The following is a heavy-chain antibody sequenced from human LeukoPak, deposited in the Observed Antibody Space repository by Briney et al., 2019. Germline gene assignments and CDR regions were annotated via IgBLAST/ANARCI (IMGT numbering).Heavy chain of an antibody. CDR1: GFTFSSYW. V-gene: IGHV3-74*01. J-gene: IGHJ4*02. D-gene: IGHD5-24*01. CDR2: INTGGSTT. CDR3: SRDLRARDDY. Sequence: SGGSLRLSCAASGFTFSSYWMHWVRQAPGKGLVWVSRINTGGSTTDYADSVKGRFTISRDNAKNTLYLQMNSLRAEDTAVYYCSRDLRARDDYWGQGILVIVSS.